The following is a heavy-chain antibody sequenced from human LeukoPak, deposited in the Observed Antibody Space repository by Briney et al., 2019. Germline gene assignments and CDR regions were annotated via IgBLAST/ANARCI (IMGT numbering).Heavy chain of an antibody. V-gene: IGHV4-59*08. CDR2: IYYSGST. J-gene: IGHJ4*02. D-gene: IGHD4/OR15-4a*01. Sequence: SETLSLTCTVSGGSISSYYWSWIRQPPGKELEWIGFIYYSGSTTKNPSLKSRVTMSADTSKNQFSLNLRSVTAADTAVYYCVRLRGRLSPFDHWGQGTLVTVSS. CDR3: VRLRGRLSPFDH. CDR1: GGSISSYY.